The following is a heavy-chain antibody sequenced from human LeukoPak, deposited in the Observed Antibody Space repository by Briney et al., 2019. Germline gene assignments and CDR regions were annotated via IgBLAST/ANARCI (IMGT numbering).Heavy chain of an antibody. J-gene: IGHJ4*02. CDR1: GGSISSYY. V-gene: IGHV4-59*08. Sequence: PSETLSLTCTVSGGSISSYYWSWIRQPPGKGLEWIGYIYYGGSTNYNPSLKSRVTISVDTSKNQFSLKLSSVTAADTAVYYCARGVGATFDYWGQGTLVTVSS. D-gene: IGHD1-26*01. CDR3: ARGVGATFDY. CDR2: IYYGGST.